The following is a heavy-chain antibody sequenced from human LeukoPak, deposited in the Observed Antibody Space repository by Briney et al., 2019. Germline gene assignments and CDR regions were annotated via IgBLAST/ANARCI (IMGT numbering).Heavy chain of an antibody. Sequence: KPSETLSLTCTVSGGSISNYYWSWIRQPPGKGLEWIGSIYYSGSTYYNPSLKSRVTISVDTSKNQFSLKLSSVTAADTAVYYCASRGLSDVVDYWGQGTLVTVSS. CDR2: IYYSGST. J-gene: IGHJ4*02. V-gene: IGHV4-59*05. D-gene: IGHD1-26*01. CDR1: GGSISNYY. CDR3: ASRGLSDVVDY.